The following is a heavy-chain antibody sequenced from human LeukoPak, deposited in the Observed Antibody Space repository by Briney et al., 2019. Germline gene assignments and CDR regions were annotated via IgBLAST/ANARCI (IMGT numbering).Heavy chain of an antibody. CDR3: ARDVTVADT. D-gene: IGHD6-19*01. CDR1: GYSFTSYG. V-gene: IGHV1-18*01. Sequence: ASVKVSCKASGYSFTSYGLSWVRQAPGQGLEWMGWISAYNGNTKYAPRLQGRVTLTTDTSTSTAYMELRSLRSDDTAVYYCARDVTVADTWGQGTLVTVSS. J-gene: IGHJ4*02. CDR2: ISAYNGNT.